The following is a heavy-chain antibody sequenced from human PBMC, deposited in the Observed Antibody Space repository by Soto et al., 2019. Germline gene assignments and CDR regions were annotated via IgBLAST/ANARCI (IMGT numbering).Heavy chain of an antibody. Sequence: QVQLVQSGTEVKKSGSSVKVSCKASGGTSSNFVITWVRQVPGQGLEWLGGILPMFGAVKYAQKFQDRLTITADRSTNTAAMELGSLRPEDTAVYYCARPKRSGYDRGDSYYHTMDVLGHVTTVTVS. CDR3: ARPKRSGYDRGDSYYHTMDV. V-gene: IGHV1-69*06. CDR2: ILPMFGAV. CDR1: GGTSSNFV. J-gene: IGHJ6*02. D-gene: IGHD3-22*01.